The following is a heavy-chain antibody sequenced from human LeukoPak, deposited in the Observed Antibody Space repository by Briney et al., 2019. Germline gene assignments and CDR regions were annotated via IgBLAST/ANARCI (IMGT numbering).Heavy chain of an antibody. CDR2: ISSSSSTI. V-gene: IGHV3-48*02. CDR3: ARGILWFGELPPYYFDY. Sequence: GGSLRLSCAASGFTLSSYSMNWVRQAPGKGLEWVSYISSSSSTIYYADSVKGRFTISRDNAKNSLYLQMNSLRDEDTAVYYCARGILWFGELPPYYFDYWGQGTLVTVSS. D-gene: IGHD3-10*01. CDR1: GFTLSSYS. J-gene: IGHJ4*02.